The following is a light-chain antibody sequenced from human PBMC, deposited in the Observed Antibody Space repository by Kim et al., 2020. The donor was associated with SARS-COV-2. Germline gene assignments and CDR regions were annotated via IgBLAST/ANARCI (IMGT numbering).Light chain of an antibody. Sequence: LSPGERATLSCRTSQSVSSSYLAWYQQKPGQAPRLLSYVSSSRATGIPDRFSGSGSGTDFTLTISRLEPEDFAVYFCHQYGSSPYTFGQGTKLEIK. J-gene: IGKJ2*01. CDR3: HQYGSSPYT. CDR2: VSS. V-gene: IGKV3-20*01. CDR1: QSVSSSY.